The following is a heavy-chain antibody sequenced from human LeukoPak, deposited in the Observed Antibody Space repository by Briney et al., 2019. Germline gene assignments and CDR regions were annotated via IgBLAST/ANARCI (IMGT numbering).Heavy chain of an antibody. Sequence: ASVKVSCKASGYTFTSYAMNWVRQAPGQELEWMGWINTNTGNPTYAQGFTGRFVFSLDTSVSTAYLQISSLKAEDTAVYYCARESWMNWNYNAFDIWGQGTMVTVSS. J-gene: IGHJ3*02. D-gene: IGHD1-7*01. CDR2: INTNTGNP. CDR1: GYTFTSYA. CDR3: ARESWMNWNYNAFDI. V-gene: IGHV7-4-1*02.